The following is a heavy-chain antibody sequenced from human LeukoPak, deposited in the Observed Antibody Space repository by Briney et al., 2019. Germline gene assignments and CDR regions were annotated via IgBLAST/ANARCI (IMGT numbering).Heavy chain of an antibody. D-gene: IGHD5-12*01. V-gene: IGHV5-51*01. CDR2: IYPGDSDT. CDR1: GYSFTSYW. Sequence: GESLKISCKGSGYSFTSYWIGWVRQMPGKGLEWMGIIYPGDSDTRYSPSFQGQVTISADKPISTAYLQWSSLKASDTAMYYCARHVPRGYSGYTKYFDYWGQGTLVTVSS. J-gene: IGHJ4*02. CDR3: ARHVPRGYSGYTKYFDY.